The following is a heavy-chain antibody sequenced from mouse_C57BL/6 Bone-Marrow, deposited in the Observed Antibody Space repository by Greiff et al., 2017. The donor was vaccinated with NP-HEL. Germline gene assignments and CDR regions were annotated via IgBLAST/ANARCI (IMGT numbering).Heavy chain of an antibody. J-gene: IGHJ3*01. V-gene: IGHV5-15*01. CDR1: GFTFSDYG. CDR3: ARLPWFAY. Sequence: EVKLVESGGGLVQPGGSLKLSCAASGFTFSDYGMAWVRQAPRKGPEWVAFFSNLAYSIYYVETVTGRFTFPRENAKNTLYLEMSSLRSEDTAMYYCARLPWFAYWGQGTLVTVSA. CDR2: FSNLAYSI.